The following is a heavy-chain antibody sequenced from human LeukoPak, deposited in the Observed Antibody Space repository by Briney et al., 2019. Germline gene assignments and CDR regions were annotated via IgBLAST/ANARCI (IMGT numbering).Heavy chain of an antibody. CDR3: ARDLVDTAMETRYYYYYGMDV. Sequence: GGSLRLSCAASGFTFSSYSMNWVRQAPGKGLEWVSSISSSSSYIYYADSVKGRFTISRDNAKNSLYLQMNSLRAEDTAVYYCARDLVDTAMETRYYYYYGMDVWGQGTTVTVSS. J-gene: IGHJ6*02. CDR1: GFTFSSYS. D-gene: IGHD5-18*01. V-gene: IGHV3-21*01. CDR2: ISSSSSYI.